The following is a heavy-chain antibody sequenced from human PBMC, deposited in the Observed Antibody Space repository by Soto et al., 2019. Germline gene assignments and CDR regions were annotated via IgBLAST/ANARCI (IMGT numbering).Heavy chain of an antibody. Sequence: SETLSLTCTVSGGSISSYYWSWIRQPPGKGLEWIGYIYYSGSTNYNPSLKSRVTISVDTSKNQFSLKLSSVTAADTAVYYCARGATRYGFAFDIWGQGTMVTVSS. D-gene: IGHD4-17*01. CDR2: IYYSGST. CDR3: ARGATRYGFAFDI. V-gene: IGHV4-59*01. J-gene: IGHJ3*02. CDR1: GGSISSYY.